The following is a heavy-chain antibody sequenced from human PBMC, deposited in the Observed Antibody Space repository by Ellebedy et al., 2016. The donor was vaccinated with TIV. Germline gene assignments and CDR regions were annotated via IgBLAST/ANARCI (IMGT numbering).Heavy chain of an antibody. Sequence: GESLKIPCAASGFTFSSYAMNWIRQAPGKGLEWVPVISGGGETTSYADPVKGRFTISRDNAKNSLYLQMHSLRAEDTAVYYCARQTVATSVNDAFDIWGLGTVVTVSS. J-gene: IGHJ3*02. CDR3: ARQTVATSVNDAFDI. CDR2: ISGGGETT. V-gene: IGHV3-23*01. CDR1: GFTFSSYA. D-gene: IGHD4-17*01.